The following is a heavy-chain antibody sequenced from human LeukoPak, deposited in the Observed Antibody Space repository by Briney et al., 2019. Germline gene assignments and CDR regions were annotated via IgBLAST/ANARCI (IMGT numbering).Heavy chain of an antibody. CDR3: AKDHITFGVLRYYGMDV. CDR2: ISYDGSNK. D-gene: IGHD3-16*01. CDR1: GFTFSSYG. Sequence: HPGGSLRLSCAAYGFTFSSYGMHWVRQAPGKGLEWVADISYDGSNKYYADSVKGRFTISRDNSKNKLYLQMNSLRAEDTAVYYCAKDHITFGVLRYYGMDVWGQGTTVTVSS. J-gene: IGHJ6*02. V-gene: IGHV3-30*18.